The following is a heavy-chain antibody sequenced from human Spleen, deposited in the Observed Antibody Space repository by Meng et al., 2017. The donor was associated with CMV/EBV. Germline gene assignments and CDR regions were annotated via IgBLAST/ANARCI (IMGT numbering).Heavy chain of an antibody. Sequence: SVQVSCKASGGTFSSYTISWVRQTPGQGLEWMGRIIPIRGIANYAQKFQGRVTITADKSTSTAYMELSSLRSEDTAVYYCARGRITMILGEYYYYGMDVWGQGTTVTVSS. J-gene: IGHJ6*02. CDR3: ARGRITMILGEYYYYGMDV. D-gene: IGHD3-22*01. V-gene: IGHV1-69*02. CDR1: GGTFSSYT. CDR2: IIPIRGIA.